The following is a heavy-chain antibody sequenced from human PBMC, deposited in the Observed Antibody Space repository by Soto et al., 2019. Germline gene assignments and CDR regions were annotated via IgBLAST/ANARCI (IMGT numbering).Heavy chain of an antibody. J-gene: IGHJ6*02. V-gene: IGHV4-31*03. CDR1: GGSISSGGYY. CDR3: ARRSLEVRSYYYGMDV. CDR2: IYYSGST. Sequence: SETLSLTCTVSGGSISSGGYYWSWIRQHPGKGLEWIGYIYYSGSTYYNPSLKSRVTISVDTSKNQFSLKLSSVTAADTAVYYCARRSLEVRSYYYGMDVWGQGTTVTVSS. D-gene: IGHD3-10*01.